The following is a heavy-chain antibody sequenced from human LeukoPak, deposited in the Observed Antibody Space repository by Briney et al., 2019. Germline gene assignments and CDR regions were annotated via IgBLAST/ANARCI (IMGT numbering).Heavy chain of an antibody. J-gene: IGHJ4*02. Sequence: SETLSLTCSGYGGSFSDYFWSWIRQSPGKGLEWIGEIDDGGNTNYNPSLMSRVIVSMEKSKKQFSLVMRSVAAADTAVYYCAVPYCSSTRCPGVDYWGQGTLVTVSS. V-gene: IGHV4-34*01. CDR1: GGSFSDYF. D-gene: IGHD2-2*01. CDR3: AVPYCSSTRCPGVDY. CDR2: IDDGGNT.